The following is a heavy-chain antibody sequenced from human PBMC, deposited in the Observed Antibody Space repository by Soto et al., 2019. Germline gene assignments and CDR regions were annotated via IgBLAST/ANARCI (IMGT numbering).Heavy chain of an antibody. J-gene: IGHJ6*02. CDR3: ARRSGMRVSVASYYIYYGVDV. CDR2: VDYRGST. D-gene: IGHD2-8*01. CDR1: GGSISSGSYY. V-gene: IGHV4-39*01. Sequence: QLQLQESGPGLVKPSETLSLTCTVSGGSISSGSYYWGWVRQPPGKGLEWIGSVDYRGSTYYTPSLKIRLTMSVDTSKNQFSLNLRSVTAADTAVYYCARRSGMRVSVASYYIYYGVDVWGRGTTVIVSS.